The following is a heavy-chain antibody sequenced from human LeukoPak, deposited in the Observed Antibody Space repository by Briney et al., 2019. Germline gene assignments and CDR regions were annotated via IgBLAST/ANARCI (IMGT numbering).Heavy chain of an antibody. CDR1: GYTFTSYA. J-gene: IGHJ4*02. CDR2: INTNTGNP. V-gene: IGHV7-4-1*02. D-gene: IGHD6-13*01. Sequence: ASVKVSCKASGYTFTSYAMNWVRQAPGQGLEWMGWINTNTGNPTYAQGFTGRFVFSLDTSVSTAYLQWSSLKASDTAMYYCARRKYSSSWYRGGSFDYWGQGTLVTVSS. CDR3: ARRKYSSSWYRGGSFDY.